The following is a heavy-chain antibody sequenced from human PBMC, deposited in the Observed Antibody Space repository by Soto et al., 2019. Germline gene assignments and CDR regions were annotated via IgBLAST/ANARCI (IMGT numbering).Heavy chain of an antibody. J-gene: IGHJ6*02. CDR1: GFTFSDYY. CDR2: ISSSGSTI. Sequence: GGSLRLSCAASGFTFSDYYMSWIRQAPGKGLEWVSYISSSGSTIYYADSVKGRFTISRDNAKNSLYLQMNSLRAEDTAVYYCAREREYMVWGVKVGPPGMDVWGQGTTVTVSS. V-gene: IGHV3-11*01. CDR3: AREREYMVWGVKVGPPGMDV. D-gene: IGHD3-10*01.